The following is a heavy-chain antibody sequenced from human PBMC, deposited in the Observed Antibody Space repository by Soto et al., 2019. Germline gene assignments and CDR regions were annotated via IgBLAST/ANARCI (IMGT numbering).Heavy chain of an antibody. V-gene: IGHV3-23*01. CDR1: GFTFSSYA. D-gene: IGHD2-2*01. CDR3: AKSNLYCSGTSCYVFDF. CDR2: ISSSGDRT. J-gene: IGHJ4*02. Sequence: EVQLLESGGGLVQPGGSLRLSCAASGFTFSSYAMNWVRQAPGKGLEWVSAISSSGDRTYYADSVKGRFTISRDNSKNTLYLQVSSLRADDTAVYYCAKSNLYCSGTSCYVFDFWGQGTLVTVSS.